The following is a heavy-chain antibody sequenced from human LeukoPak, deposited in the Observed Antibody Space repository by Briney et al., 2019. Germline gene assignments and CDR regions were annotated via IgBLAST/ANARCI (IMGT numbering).Heavy chain of an antibody. CDR1: GFTFSSYS. Sequence: GGSLRLSCAASGFTFSSYSMAWVRQAPGKGLEWVSSMNSGSRHRIYADSVKGRFTISRDNAKNSLYLQMNSLRAEDTAVYYCAREEVTYCSITSCYSGVDYWGQGTLVTVSS. CDR3: AREEVTYCSITSCYSGVDY. CDR2: MNSGSRHR. V-gene: IGHV3-21*01. J-gene: IGHJ4*02. D-gene: IGHD2-2*01.